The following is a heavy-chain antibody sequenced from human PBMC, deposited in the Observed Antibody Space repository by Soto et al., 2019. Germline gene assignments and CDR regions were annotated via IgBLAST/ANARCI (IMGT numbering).Heavy chain of an antibody. V-gene: IGHV1-69*13. CDR3: ARDRGIAAAATGVYWFDP. CDR1: GGTFSSYA. D-gene: IGHD6-13*01. J-gene: IGHJ5*02. Sequence: ASVKVSCKASGGTFSSYAISWVRQAPGQGLEWMGGIIPIFGTANYAQKFQGRVTITADESTSTAYMELSSLRSEDTAVYYCARDRGIAAAATGVYWFDPWGQGTLVTVSS. CDR2: IIPIFGTA.